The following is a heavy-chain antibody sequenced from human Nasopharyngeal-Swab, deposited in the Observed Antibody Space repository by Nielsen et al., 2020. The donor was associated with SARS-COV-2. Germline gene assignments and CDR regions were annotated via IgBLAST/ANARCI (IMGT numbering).Heavy chain of an antibody. CDR2: INHAGST. D-gene: IGHD2-2*01. CDR1: GGSFTTYY. V-gene: IGHV4-34*01. CDR3: ARTSYQSYGMDV. Sequence: SETLSLTCAVYGGSFTTYYWNWIRQSPGKGLEWIAEINHAGSTNYSPSLKSRITISVDTSKNQFSLKLNSMTAADTAVYYCARTSYQSYGMDVWGRGTTVTVS. J-gene: IGHJ6*02.